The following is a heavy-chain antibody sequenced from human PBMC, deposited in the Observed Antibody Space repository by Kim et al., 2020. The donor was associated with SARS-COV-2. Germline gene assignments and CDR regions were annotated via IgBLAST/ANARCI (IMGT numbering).Heavy chain of an antibody. Sequence: GGSLRLSCVASGFTFYSYWMGWVRQAPGKGLEWVATIKQDGSETYYLDSVKGRFTISRDNAKSSLYLQLNSLRAEDTAIYYCTRDRNDVWKYVPYDYWGQGTLVTVSS. CDR2: IKQDGSET. J-gene: IGHJ4*02. CDR3: TRDRNDVWKYVPYDY. CDR1: GFTFYSYW. V-gene: IGHV3-7*03. D-gene: IGHD1-7*01.